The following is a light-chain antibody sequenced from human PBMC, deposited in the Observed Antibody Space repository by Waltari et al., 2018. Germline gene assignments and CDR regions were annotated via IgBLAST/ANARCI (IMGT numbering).Light chain of an antibody. V-gene: IGKV3-20*01. Sequence: EIVLTQYPGTLSLSRGERATLSCRASQSVAINNLAWYQQKPGQAPRLLIYDTSGRAAGTPDRFSGSGSGTDFTLTISGLEPEDFAVYYCQKYGDSPLTFGGGTRVEV. J-gene: IGKJ4*01. CDR3: QKYGDSPLT. CDR1: QSVAINN. CDR2: DTS.